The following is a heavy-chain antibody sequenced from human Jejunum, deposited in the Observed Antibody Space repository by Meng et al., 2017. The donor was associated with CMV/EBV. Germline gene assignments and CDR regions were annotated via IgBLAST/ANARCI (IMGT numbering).Heavy chain of an antibody. CDR3: ASCSGGSCYYTY. Sequence: CKFLGGTLSNYIFSWVRQDPGLGIEWMGRVIPVLDINNYAQKFQGRVTITADTSTSTAYMELSSLTSEDSALYYCASCSGGSCYYTYWGQGTLVTVSS. J-gene: IGHJ4*02. CDR1: GGTLSNYI. CDR2: VIPVLDIN. V-gene: IGHV1-69*02. D-gene: IGHD2-15*01.